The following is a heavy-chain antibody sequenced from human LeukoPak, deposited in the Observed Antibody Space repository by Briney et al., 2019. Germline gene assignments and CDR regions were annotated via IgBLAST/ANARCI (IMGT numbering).Heavy chain of an antibody. D-gene: IGHD1-26*01. Sequence: GGSLRLSCAASGFTFSSYGMHWVRQAPGKGLEWVAVISYDGSNKYYADSVKGRFTISRDNSKNTLYLQMNSLRVEDTAVYYCLCIEATTTGVIDHWGQGTLVTVSS. CDR2: ISYDGSNK. CDR3: LCIEATTTGVIDH. V-gene: IGHV3-30*03. J-gene: IGHJ4*02. CDR1: GFTFSSYG.